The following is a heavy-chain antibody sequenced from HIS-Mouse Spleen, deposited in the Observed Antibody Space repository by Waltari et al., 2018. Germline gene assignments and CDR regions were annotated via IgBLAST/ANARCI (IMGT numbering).Heavy chain of an antibody. CDR1: GLTFSRYC. D-gene: IGHD6-19*01. CDR3: ARDGYSSGRYYFDY. V-gene: IGHV3-74*01. J-gene: IGHJ4*02. CDR2: INSDGSST. Sequence: EVQLVESGGGLVQPGGSLSPPCAASGLTFSRYCMHWVGPAPGKGLVWVSRINSDGSSTSYADSVKGRFTISRDNAKNTLYLQMNSLRAEDTAVYYCARDGYSSGRYYFDYWGQGTLVTVSS.